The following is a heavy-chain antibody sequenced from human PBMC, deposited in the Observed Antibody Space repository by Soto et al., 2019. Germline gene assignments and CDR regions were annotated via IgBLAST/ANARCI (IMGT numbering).Heavy chain of an antibody. D-gene: IGHD5-12*01. V-gene: IGHV3-33*01. CDR2: IWYDGSNK. Sequence: GGSLRLSCAASGFTFSSYGMHWVRQAPGKGLEWVAVIWYDGSNKYYADSVKGRFTISRDNSKNTLYLQMNSLRAEDTAVYYCARDGIGGYSGYDNYFDYWGQGTLVTVSS. CDR3: ARDGIGGYSGYDNYFDY. CDR1: GFTFSSYG. J-gene: IGHJ4*02.